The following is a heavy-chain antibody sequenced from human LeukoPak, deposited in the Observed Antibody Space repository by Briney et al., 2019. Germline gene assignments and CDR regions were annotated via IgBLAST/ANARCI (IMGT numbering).Heavy chain of an antibody. CDR1: GGSISSSSYY. V-gene: IGHV4-39*07. CDR2: IYYGGNT. J-gene: IGHJ2*01. Sequence: SETLSLTCTVSGGSISSSSYYWGWIRQPPGEGLEWIGSIYYGGNTYYNPSLKSRVTISVDTSKNQFSLKLSSVTAADTAVYYCARDRLGYCSGDSCYPDWFFDLWGRGTLVTVSS. D-gene: IGHD2-15*01. CDR3: ARDRLGYCSGDSCYPDWFFDL.